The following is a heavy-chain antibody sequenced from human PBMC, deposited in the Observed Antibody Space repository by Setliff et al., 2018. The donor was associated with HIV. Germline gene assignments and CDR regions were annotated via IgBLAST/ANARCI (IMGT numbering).Heavy chain of an antibody. J-gene: IGHJ4*02. CDR3: ARPGIGDSSSWYYFDY. V-gene: IGHV4-38-2*01. CDR2: IYHSGST. D-gene: IGHD6-13*01. Sequence: PSETLSLTCAVSGYSISSGYYWGWIRQPPGKGLEWIGSIYHSGSTYYNPSLKSRVTISVDTSKNQFSLKLSSVTAADTAVYYCARPGIGDSSSWYYFDYWGQGTLVTVS. CDR1: GYSISSGYY.